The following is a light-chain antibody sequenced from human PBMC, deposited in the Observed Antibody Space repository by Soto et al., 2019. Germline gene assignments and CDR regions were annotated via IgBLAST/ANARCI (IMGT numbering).Light chain of an antibody. V-gene: IGKV3D-15*01. CDR2: GAS. CDR1: QNININ. CDR3: QQYKDWPPLP. J-gene: IGKJ4*01. Sequence: EIVMTQSPLTLSVSPGERATLSCRASQNININLDWYQQRPGQAPRVLIYGASSRASVIPARFSGSGCGTDFTLTINRLEPDDFAFYYCQQYKDWPPLPFGGGTRVEIK.